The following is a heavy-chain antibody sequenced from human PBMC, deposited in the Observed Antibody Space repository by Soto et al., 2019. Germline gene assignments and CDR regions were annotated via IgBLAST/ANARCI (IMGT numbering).Heavy chain of an antibody. CDR2: INPSGGST. V-gene: IGHV1-46*01. J-gene: IGHJ6*02. Sequence: GSVKLYCKASGYTFTIYYMHCVRQAPGQGLEWMGIINPSGGSTSYAQKFQGRVTMTSDTSTSTVYMELSSLRPEDTAVYYCARDLIYNGVATRVYYYYGMDVWGQGTTVTVSS. CDR3: ARDLIYNGVATRVYYYYGMDV. CDR1: GYTFTIYY. D-gene: IGHD5-12*01.